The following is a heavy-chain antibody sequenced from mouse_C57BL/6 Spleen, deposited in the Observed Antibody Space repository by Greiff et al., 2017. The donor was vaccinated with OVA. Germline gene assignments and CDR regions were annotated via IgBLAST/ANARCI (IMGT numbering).Heavy chain of an antibody. J-gene: IGHJ2*01. D-gene: IGHD3-2*02. CDR2: IYPGGGYT. V-gene: IGHV1-63*01. Sequence: VQLQQSGAELVRPGTSVKMSCKASGYTFTNYWIGWAKQRPGHGLEWIGDIYPGGGYTNYNEKFKGKATPTADKSSSTAYMQFSSLTSEDSAIYYCARSTAQAMDFDYWGQGTTLTVSS. CDR1: GYTFTNYW. CDR3: ARSTAQAMDFDY.